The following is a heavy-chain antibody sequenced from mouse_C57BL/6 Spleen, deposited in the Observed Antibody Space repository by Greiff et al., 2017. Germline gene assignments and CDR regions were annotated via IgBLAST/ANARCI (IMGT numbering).Heavy chain of an antibody. CDR3: ARSGLNWAWFAY. J-gene: IGHJ3*01. Sequence: VQLQQSGAELVRPGASVKLSCKASGYTFTDYYINWVKQRPGQGLEWIARIYPGSGNTYYNEKFKGKATLTAEKSSSTAYMQLSSLTSEDSAVYFCARSGLNWAWFAYWGQGTLVTVSA. V-gene: IGHV1-76*01. CDR2: IYPGSGNT. CDR1: GYTFTDYY. D-gene: IGHD4-1*01.